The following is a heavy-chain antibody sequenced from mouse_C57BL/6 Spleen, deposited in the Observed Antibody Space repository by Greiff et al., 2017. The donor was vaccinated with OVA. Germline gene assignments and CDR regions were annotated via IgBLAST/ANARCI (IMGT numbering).Heavy chain of an antibody. V-gene: IGHV1-55*01. D-gene: IGHD1-1*01. CDR1: GYTFTSYW. CDR2: IYPSSGST. Sequence: QVQLQQPGAELVKPGASVKMSCKASGYTFTSYWITWVKQRPGQGLEWIGDIYPSSGSTNYNEKFKSKATLTVDTSSSTAYMQLSSLTSEDSAVYYCARTSITTGYFDVWGTGTTVTVSS. CDR3: ARTSITTGYFDV. J-gene: IGHJ1*03.